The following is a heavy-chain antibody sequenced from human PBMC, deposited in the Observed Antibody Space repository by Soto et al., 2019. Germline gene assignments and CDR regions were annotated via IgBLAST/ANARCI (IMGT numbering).Heavy chain of an antibody. V-gene: IGHV3-15*01. CDR2: IKSKTDGGTT. J-gene: IGHJ6*02. CDR3: TTGVYPQWLALPYGMDV. CDR1: GFTFSNAW. D-gene: IGHD6-19*01. Sequence: EVQLVESGGGLVKPGGSLRLSCAASGFTFSNAWMSWVRQAPGKGLEWVGRIKSKTDGGTTDYAAPVKGRFTISRDDSKNTLYLQMNSLKTEDTAVYYCTTGVYPQWLALPYGMDVWGQGTTVTVSS.